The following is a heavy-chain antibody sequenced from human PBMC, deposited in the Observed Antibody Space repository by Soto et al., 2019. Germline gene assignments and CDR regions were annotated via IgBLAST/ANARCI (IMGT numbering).Heavy chain of an antibody. CDR2: ISYDGSNK. CDR1: GFTFSSYG. V-gene: IGHV3-30*18. D-gene: IGHD4-4*01. J-gene: IGHJ6*02. Sequence: GGSLRLSCAASGFTFSSYGMHWVRQAPGKGLEWVAVISYDGSNKYYADSVKGRFTISRDNSKNTLYLQMNSLRAEDTAVYYCAKDLTTVTTGIYYGMDVWGQGTTVTVSS. CDR3: AKDLTTVTTGIYYGMDV.